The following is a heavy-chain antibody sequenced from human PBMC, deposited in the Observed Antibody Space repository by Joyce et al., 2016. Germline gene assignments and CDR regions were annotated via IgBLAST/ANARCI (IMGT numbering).Heavy chain of an antibody. CDR1: GFIFSNAW. V-gene: IGHV3-15*01. J-gene: IGHJ4*02. D-gene: IGHD2-15*01. CDR3: TSDPLLISATPGDY. Sequence: EVQLVESGGGLVKPGGSLRLSCAASGFIFSNAWMSWVRQAPGKGLECVGRIKSKAVGGTTDFAAPVKGRFAISRDDSKNTLYLQMNSLKTEDAAVYYCTSDPLLISATPGDYWGQGTLVAVSS. CDR2: IKSKAVGGTT.